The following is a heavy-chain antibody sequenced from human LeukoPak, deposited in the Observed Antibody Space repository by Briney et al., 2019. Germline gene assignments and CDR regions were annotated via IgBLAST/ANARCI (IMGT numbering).Heavy chain of an antibody. V-gene: IGHV1-8*01. Sequence: ASVKVSCKASGYTFTSYDINWVRQATGQGLEWMGWMNPNSGNTGYAQKFQGRVTMTRNTSISTAYMELSSLRSEDTAVYYCARGSGDSSWYPQTEYGMDVWGQGTTVTVSS. CDR2: MNPNSGNT. J-gene: IGHJ6*02. CDR3: ARGSGDSSWYPQTEYGMDV. CDR1: GYTFTSYD. D-gene: IGHD6-13*01.